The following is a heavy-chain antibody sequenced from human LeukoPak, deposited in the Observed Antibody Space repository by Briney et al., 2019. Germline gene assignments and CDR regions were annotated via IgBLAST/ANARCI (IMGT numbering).Heavy chain of an antibody. CDR1: GFTFSSYS. CDR2: ISSSSSYI. CDR3: ARGSGYDYYYGMDV. J-gene: IGHJ6*02. V-gene: IGHV3-21*01. Sequence: PGPSLRLSCAASGFTFSSYSMNWVRQAPGKGLEWVSSISSSSSYIYYADSVKGRFTISRDNAKNSLYLQMNSLRAEDTAVYYCARGSGYDYYYGMDVWGQGTTVTVSS. D-gene: IGHD3-22*01.